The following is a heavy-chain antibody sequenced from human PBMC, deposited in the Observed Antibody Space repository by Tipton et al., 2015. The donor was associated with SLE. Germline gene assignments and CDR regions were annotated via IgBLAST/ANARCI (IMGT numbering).Heavy chain of an antibody. Sequence: TLSLTCTVSGGSVSSGSYYWSWIRQPPGKGLEWIGYIYYSGSTNYNPSLKSRATISVDTSKNQFSLKLSSVTAADTAVYYCARDLRDTDNWFDPWGQGTLVTVSS. CDR3: ARDLRDTDNWFDP. V-gene: IGHV4-61*01. J-gene: IGHJ5*02. CDR1: GGSVSSGSYY. CDR2: IYYSGST.